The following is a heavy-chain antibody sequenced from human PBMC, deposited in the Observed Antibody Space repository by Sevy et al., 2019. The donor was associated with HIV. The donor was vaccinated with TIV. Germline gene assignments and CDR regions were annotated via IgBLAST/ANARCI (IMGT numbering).Heavy chain of an antibody. Sequence: GSLRLFCAATGFTFSNYAMHWVRQAPGKGLEWVAIIWSDGAYQYHGDSVKGRFTISRDNSKNTLYLQMNNVRVEDTAVYYCARGAYYYDNAAYYALDSWGQGTLVTVSS. CDR1: GFTFSNYA. V-gene: IGHV3-33*01. D-gene: IGHD3-22*01. CDR2: IWSDGAYQ. J-gene: IGHJ4*02. CDR3: ARGAYYYDNAAYYALDS.